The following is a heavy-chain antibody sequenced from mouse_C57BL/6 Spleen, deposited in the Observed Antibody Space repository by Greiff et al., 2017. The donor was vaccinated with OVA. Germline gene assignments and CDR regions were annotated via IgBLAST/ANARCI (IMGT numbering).Heavy chain of an antibody. CDR2: IYPGDGDT. Sequence: VKVVESGPELVKPGASVKISCKASGYAFSSSWMNWVKQRPGKGLEWIGRIYPGDGDTNYNGKFKGKATLTADKSSSTAYMQLSSLTSEDSAVYFCASYYYGSSAWGQGTTLTVSS. CDR3: ASYYYGSSA. J-gene: IGHJ2*01. D-gene: IGHD1-1*01. CDR1: GYAFSSSW. V-gene: IGHV1-82*01.